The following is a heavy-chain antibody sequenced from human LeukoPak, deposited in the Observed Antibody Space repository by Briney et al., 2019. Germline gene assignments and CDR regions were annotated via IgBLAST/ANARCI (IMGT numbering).Heavy chain of an antibody. Sequence: ASVKVSCKASGYTFTNYYIHWVRQAPGQGLEWMGLINPGGDNTNYAQNFRGRVTMTRDTSASTVYMELSSLRSEDTAIYYCARIRDGYNDAYDIWGQGTVVTVPS. CDR3: ARIRDGYNDAYDI. CDR2: INPGGDNT. CDR1: GYTFTNYY. J-gene: IGHJ3*02. V-gene: IGHV1-46*01. D-gene: IGHD5-24*01.